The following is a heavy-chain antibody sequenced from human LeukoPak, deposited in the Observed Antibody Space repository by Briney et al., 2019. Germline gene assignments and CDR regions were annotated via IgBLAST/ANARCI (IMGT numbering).Heavy chain of an antibody. Sequence: KASETLSLTCTVSGGSISSYYWGWIRQPPGKGLEWIGYIYYSGSTNYNPSLKSRVTISVDTSKNQFSLKLSSVTAADTAVYYCARGVLRYFDWLSNWFDPWGQGTLVTVSS. CDR1: GGSISSYY. CDR3: ARGVLRYFDWLSNWFDP. J-gene: IGHJ5*02. D-gene: IGHD3-9*01. CDR2: IYYSGST. V-gene: IGHV4-59*08.